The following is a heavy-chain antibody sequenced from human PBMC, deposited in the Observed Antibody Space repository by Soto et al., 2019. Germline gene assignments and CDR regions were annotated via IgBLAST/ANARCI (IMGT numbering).Heavy chain of an antibody. V-gene: IGHV5-10-1*01. CDR1: GYSFTSYW. CDR3: ARRPDPRTNGVCFDY. Sequence: GESLKISCKGSGYSFTSYWISWVRQMPGKGLEWMGRIDPSDSYTNYSPSFQGHVTISADKSISTAYLQWSSLKGSDTAMYYCARRPDPRTNGVCFDYWGQGTLVTVSS. J-gene: IGHJ4*02. CDR2: IDPSDSYT. D-gene: IGHD2-8*01.